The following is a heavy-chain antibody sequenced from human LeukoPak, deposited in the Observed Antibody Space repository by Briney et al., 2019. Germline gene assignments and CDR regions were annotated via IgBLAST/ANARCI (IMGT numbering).Heavy chain of an antibody. J-gene: IGHJ5*02. V-gene: IGHV3-23*01. Sequence: GGSLRLSCAASGFTFNRYGMSWVRQAPGKGLEWVSAISGSGGTTYYADSVKGRFTISRDNSKNTLYLQMSSLRAEDTAVYYCALYSSTSGWFDPWGQGTLVTVSS. CDR3: ALYSSTSGWFDP. CDR2: ISGSGGTT. D-gene: IGHD6-13*01. CDR1: GFTFNRYG.